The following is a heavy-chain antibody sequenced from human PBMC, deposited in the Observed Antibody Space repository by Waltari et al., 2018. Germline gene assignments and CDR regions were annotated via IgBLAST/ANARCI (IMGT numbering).Heavy chain of an antibody. V-gene: IGHV4-38-2*01. D-gene: IGHD2-2*01. CDR2: IYHSGSP. CDR1: GYSISSGYY. J-gene: IGHJ4*02. Sequence: QVQLQESGPGLVKPSETLSLTCAVSGYSISSGYYWGWIRQPPGKGLEWIGSIYHSGSPFYNPSLKSRVTLSVDPSKNQFSLKLSSVTAADTAVYYCARTRHCSSTSCYQGVFDYWGQGTLVTVSS. CDR3: ARTRHCSSTSCYQGVFDY.